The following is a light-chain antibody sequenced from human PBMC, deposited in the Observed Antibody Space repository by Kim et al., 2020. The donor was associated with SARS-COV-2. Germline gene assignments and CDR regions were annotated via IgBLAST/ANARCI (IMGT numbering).Light chain of an antibody. Sequence: EIVLTQSPATLSLSPGERATLSCRTSQSISSKLAWYQQKPGQAPRLLIYDASTRATDIPARFSGSGSGTEFTLTISSLQSEDFAVYYCQQHSSGSLTFGRGTKVDIK. CDR3: QQHSSGSLT. J-gene: IGKJ4*02. CDR2: DAS. V-gene: IGKV3-15*01. CDR1: QSISSK.